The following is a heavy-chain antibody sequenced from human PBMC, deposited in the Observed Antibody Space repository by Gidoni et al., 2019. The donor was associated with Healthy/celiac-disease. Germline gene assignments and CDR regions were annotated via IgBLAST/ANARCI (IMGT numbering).Heavy chain of an antibody. CDR1: GFTFSSYG. J-gene: IGHJ4*02. CDR3: ARGSGRQDWYYFDY. Sequence: QVQLVESGGGVVQPGMSLRLSCAASGFTFSSYGMHWVRQAPGKGLEWVAVIWYDGSNKYYADSVKGRFTISRDNSKNTLYLQMNSLRAEDTAVYYCARGSGRQDWYYFDYWGQGTLVTVSS. V-gene: IGHV3-33*01. CDR2: IWYDGSNK. D-gene: IGHD3-10*01.